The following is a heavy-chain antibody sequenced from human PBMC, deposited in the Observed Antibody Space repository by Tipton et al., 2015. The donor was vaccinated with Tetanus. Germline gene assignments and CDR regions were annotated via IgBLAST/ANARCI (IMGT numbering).Heavy chain of an antibody. CDR2: INHSGST. CDR3: ARGHRSRPRSKFTVTSGAFDI. V-gene: IGHV4-34*01. CDR1: GGSFSGYY. D-gene: IGHD4-17*01. Sequence: TLSLTCAVYGGSFSGYYWSWIRQPPGKGLEWIGEINHSGSTNYNPSLKSRVTISVDTSKNQFSRKLSSVTAADTAVYYCARGHRSRPRSKFTVTSGAFDIWGQGTMVTVSS. J-gene: IGHJ3*02.